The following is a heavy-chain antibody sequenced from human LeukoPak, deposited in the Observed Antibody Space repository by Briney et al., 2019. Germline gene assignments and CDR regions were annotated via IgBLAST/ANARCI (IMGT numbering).Heavy chain of an antibody. CDR3: ARARYGDPTDY. CDR2: ISAYNGNT. V-gene: IGHV1-18*01. CDR1: GGTFSSYA. J-gene: IGHJ4*02. D-gene: IGHD4-17*01. Sequence: ASVKVSCKASGGTFSSYAISWVRQAPGQGLEWMGWISAYNGNTNYAQKLQGRVTMTTDTSTSTAYMELRSLRSDDTAVYYCARARYGDPTDYWGQGTLVTVSS.